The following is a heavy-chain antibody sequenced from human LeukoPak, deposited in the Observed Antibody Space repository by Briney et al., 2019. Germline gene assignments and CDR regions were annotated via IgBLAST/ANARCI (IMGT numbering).Heavy chain of an antibody. V-gene: IGHV3-53*01. Sequence: GGSLRLSCAASGFTVSANYMSWVRQAPGKGLEWVSVIYSGGSPYYADSVKGRFTISRDNAKNSLYLQMNSLRAEDTAVYYCASGLELDYWGQGTLVTVSS. CDR1: GFTVSANY. J-gene: IGHJ4*02. CDR2: IYSGGSP. CDR3: ASGLELDY.